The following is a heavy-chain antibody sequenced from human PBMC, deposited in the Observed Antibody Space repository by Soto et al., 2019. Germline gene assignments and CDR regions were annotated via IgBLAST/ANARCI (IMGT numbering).Heavy chain of an antibody. J-gene: IGHJ4*02. CDR2: IYPGDHET. V-gene: IGHV5-51*01. CDR1: GYTFSNFW. D-gene: IGHD6-13*01. Sequence: GESLKISCQCSGYTFSNFWIGWVRQLPGKGLEWMGIIYPGDHETRYSPSFHDKVTISADKSINTAYLQWNSLEASDTAFYFCARSPRSSPYFDYWGQGALVTVSS. CDR3: ARSPRSSPYFDY.